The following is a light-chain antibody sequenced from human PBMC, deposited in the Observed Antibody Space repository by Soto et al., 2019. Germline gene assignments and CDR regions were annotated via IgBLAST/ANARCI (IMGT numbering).Light chain of an antibody. CDR2: AAS. J-gene: IGKJ1*01. CDR3: QQSYSTAWT. V-gene: IGKV1-39*01. CDR1: QSIGSY. Sequence: IQMTQSPSSLSASVGDRVTMTCRASQSIGSYVNWYKEKPGEAPKVLIFAASSLQSGVPSRFSGRGSGKDFTLTISSLQPEDFATYYCQQSYSTAWTFGQGTKV.